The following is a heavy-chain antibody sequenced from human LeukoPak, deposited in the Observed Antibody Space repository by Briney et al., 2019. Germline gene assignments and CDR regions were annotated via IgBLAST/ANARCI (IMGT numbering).Heavy chain of an antibody. CDR3: ARSTLTRVRGTVDWFDP. Sequence: SETLSLTCTVSSGSVSSDSHYWSWIRQPPGKGLEWIGYIYHGGSTNYNPSLKSRVTISVDTSKNRFSLKLSSVTAADTAVYFCARSTLTRVRGTVDWFDPWGQGTLVTVSS. J-gene: IGHJ5*02. D-gene: IGHD3-10*01. V-gene: IGHV4-61*01. CDR2: IYHGGST. CDR1: SGSVSSDSHY.